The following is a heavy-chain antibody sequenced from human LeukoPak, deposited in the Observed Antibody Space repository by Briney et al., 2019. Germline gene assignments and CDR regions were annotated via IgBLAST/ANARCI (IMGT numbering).Heavy chain of an antibody. CDR1: GGSFSGYY. CDR2: IHYSGST. J-gene: IGHJ3*02. Sequence: SETLSLTCAVYGGSFSGYYWSWIRQPPGKGLEWIGYIHYSGSTNYNPSLKSRVTISVDTSKNQFSLKLSSVTAADTAVYYCARHFPAGYCSGGSCYSDAFDIWGQGTMVTVSS. D-gene: IGHD2-15*01. CDR3: ARHFPAGYCSGGSCYSDAFDI. V-gene: IGHV4-59*08.